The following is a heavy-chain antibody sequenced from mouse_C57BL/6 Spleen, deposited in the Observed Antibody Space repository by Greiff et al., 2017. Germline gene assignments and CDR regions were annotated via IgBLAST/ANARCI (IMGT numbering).Heavy chain of an antibody. D-gene: IGHD1-1*02. CDR1: GYAFSSYW. V-gene: IGHV1-80*01. CDR3: ARGGDY. Sequence: VQLQQSGAGLVQPGDSVKISCKASGYAFSSYWMNWVQQRPGKGLERIGQIYPGDGHPNYTGKLKGKATLTADKTSRTAYMQLSSLTSEDSAVYCCARGGDYWRQGTTLTAFS. J-gene: IGHJ2*01. CDR2: IYPGDGHP.